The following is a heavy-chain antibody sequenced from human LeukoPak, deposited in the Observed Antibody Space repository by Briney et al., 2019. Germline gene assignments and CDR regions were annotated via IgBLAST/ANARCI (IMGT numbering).Heavy chain of an antibody. J-gene: IGHJ6*02. CDR3: AKADGSGSYYYYYYGMDV. CDR2: ITTSDGNT. D-gene: IGHD3-10*01. V-gene: IGHV3-23*01. Sequence: GGSLRLSCAASGFTFSSYTMSWVRQAPGKGLEWVSTITTSDGNTYYADSVKGRFTISRDNSKNTLYLQMNSLRAEDTAVYYCAKADGSGSYYYYYYGMDVWGQGTTVTVSS. CDR1: GFTFSSYT.